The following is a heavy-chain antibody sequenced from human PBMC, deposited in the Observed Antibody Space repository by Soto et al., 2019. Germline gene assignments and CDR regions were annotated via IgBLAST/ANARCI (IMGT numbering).Heavy chain of an antibody. Sequence: SETLPLTCTVSGGSISSYYWSWIRHPPGKGLEWIGYIYYSGSTNYNPSLKSPVTRSVDTSKNQFSLKLSSVTAADTAVYYCAREADPTLRYFDHERPNWFDPWGQGTLVT. D-gene: IGHD3-9*01. V-gene: IGHV4-59*01. J-gene: IGHJ5*02. CDR3: AREADPTLRYFDHERPNWFDP. CDR2: IYYSGST. CDR1: GGSISSYY.